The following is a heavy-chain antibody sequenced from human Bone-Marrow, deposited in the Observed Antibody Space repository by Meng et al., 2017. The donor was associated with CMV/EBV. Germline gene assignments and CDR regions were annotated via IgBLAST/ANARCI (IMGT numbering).Heavy chain of an antibody. J-gene: IGHJ4*02. D-gene: IGHD1-14*01. Sequence: GESLKISCAASGFTFSSYWMSWVRQAPGKGLEWVANIKYDGSEKFYVDSVKGRFTISRDNAKKSLFLQMNSLRVEDTDVYYCGRNRVDFWGQGKLVTVSS. CDR1: GFTFSSYW. V-gene: IGHV3-7*01. CDR2: IKYDGSEK. CDR3: GRNRVDF.